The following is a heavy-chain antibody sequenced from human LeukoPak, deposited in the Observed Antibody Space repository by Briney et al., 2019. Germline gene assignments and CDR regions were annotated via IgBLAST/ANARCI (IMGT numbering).Heavy chain of an antibody. CDR1: GGSISSYY. D-gene: IGHD1-20*01. J-gene: IGHJ4*02. CDR2: IYYSGST. Sequence: SETLSLTCTVSGGSISSYYWSWIRQPPGKGLEWIGYIYYSGSTNYNPSLKSRVTISVDTSKNQFSLKLSSVTAADTAVYYCARQDRDNYYFDYWGQGTLDAVSS. V-gene: IGHV4-59*08. CDR3: ARQDRDNYYFDY.